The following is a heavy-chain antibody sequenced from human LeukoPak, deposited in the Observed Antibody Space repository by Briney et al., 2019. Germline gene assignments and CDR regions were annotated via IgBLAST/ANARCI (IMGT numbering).Heavy chain of an antibody. CDR2: IYHSGST. V-gene: IGHV4-4*02. CDR1: GGSISSSNW. D-gene: IGHD6-13*01. J-gene: IGHJ4*02. Sequence: SESLSLTCAVSGGSISSSNWWSWVRQPPGKGLEWIGEIYHSGSTNYNPSLKSRVTISVDNSKNQFSLKLSSVTAADTAVYYCARGLAAAGKGGYWGQGTLVTVSS. CDR3: ARGLAAAGKGGY.